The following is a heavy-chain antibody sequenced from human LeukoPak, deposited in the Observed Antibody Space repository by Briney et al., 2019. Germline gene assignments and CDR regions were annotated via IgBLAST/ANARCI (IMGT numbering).Heavy chain of an antibody. D-gene: IGHD4-17*01. CDR3: ARAVIGGDYGGYYFDY. CDR2: INHSGST. CDR1: GGSFSGYY. V-gene: IGHV4-34*01. Sequence: PSETLSLTCAVYGGSFSGYYWSWIRQPPGKGLEWIGEINHSGSTNCNPSLKSRVTISVDTSKNQFSLKLSSVTAADTAVYYCARAVIGGDYGGYYFDYWGQGTLVTVSS. J-gene: IGHJ4*02.